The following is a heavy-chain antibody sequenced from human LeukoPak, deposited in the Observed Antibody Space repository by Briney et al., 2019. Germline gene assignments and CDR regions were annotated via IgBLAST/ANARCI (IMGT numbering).Heavy chain of an antibody. CDR1: GGSISSYY. D-gene: IGHD4-17*01. CDR3: ARSTAAPGWYFDL. CDR2: IYYSGSA. V-gene: IGHV4-59*01. J-gene: IGHJ2*01. Sequence: SETLSLTCTVSGGSISSYYWSWIRQPPGKGLEWIGYIYYSGSANYNPSLKSRVTISVDTSKNQFSLKLSSVTAADTAVYYCARSTAAPGWYFDLWGRGTLVTV.